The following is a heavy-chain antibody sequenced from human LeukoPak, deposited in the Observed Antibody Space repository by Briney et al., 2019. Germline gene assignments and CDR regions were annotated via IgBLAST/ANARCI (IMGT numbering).Heavy chain of an antibody. D-gene: IGHD2-15*01. Sequence: PSETLSLTCAVYGGSFSGYYWSWIRQPPGKGLEWIGEINHSGSTNYNPSLKSRVTISVDTSKNQFSLKLSSVTAADTAVYYCARGSAERYCSGGSCSPPDYWGQGTLVTVSP. CDR1: GGSFSGYY. V-gene: IGHV4-34*01. J-gene: IGHJ4*02. CDR3: ARGSAERYCSGGSCSPPDY. CDR2: INHSGST.